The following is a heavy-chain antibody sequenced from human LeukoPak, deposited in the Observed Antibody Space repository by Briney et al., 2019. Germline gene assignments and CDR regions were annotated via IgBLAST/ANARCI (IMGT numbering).Heavy chain of an antibody. CDR1: GYTFTSYA. CDR2: ISAYNGNT. D-gene: IGHD3-3*01. CDR3: ARGGPEYDFWSGYYSD. V-gene: IGHV1-18*01. J-gene: IGHJ4*02. Sequence: ASVNVSCKSSGYTFTSYAISWVRQAPGQGLEWMGWISAYNGNTNYAQKLQGRVTMTTDTSTSTAYMELRSLRSDDTAVYYCARGGPEYDFWSGYYSDWGQGTLVTVSS.